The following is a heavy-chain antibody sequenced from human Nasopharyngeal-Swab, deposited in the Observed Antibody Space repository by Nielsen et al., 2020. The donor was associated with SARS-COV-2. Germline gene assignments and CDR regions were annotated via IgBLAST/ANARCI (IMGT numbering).Heavy chain of an antibody. CDR3: TTLHRTGWF. D-gene: IGHD6-19*01. CDR2: IKRKADGGTV. Sequence: GGSLRLSCAASGFVFSSVWMIWVRQAAGKGLEWVGRIKRKADGGTVEYATAVRGRFSISRDDSRNTLFLHMNRLKTEDTAVYYCTTLHRTGWFWGQGTLVTVSS. V-gene: IGHV3-15*01. CDR1: GFVFSSVW. J-gene: IGHJ4*02.